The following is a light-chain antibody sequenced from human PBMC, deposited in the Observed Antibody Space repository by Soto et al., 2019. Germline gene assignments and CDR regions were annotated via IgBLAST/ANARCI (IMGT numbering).Light chain of an antibody. V-gene: IGLV2-14*01. CDR3: SSYTSGFYV. CDR2: DVS. CDR1: SSDVGGYNY. J-gene: IGLJ1*01. Sequence: QSALAQPASVSGPPGQSITISCTGTSSDVGGYNYVSWYQQHPGKAPKLMIYDVSDRPSGVSNRFSGSKSGNTASLTISGLQAEDEADYYCSSYTSGFYVFGTGTKVTV.